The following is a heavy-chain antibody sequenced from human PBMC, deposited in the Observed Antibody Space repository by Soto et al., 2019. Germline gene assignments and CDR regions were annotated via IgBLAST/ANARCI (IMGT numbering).Heavy chain of an antibody. CDR3: ATHSHHCSSTSCYWY. CDR2: INHSGST. D-gene: IGHD2-2*01. Sequence: QVQLQQWGAGLLKPSETLSLTCAVYGGSFSGYYWSWIRQPPGKGLEWIGEINHSGSTNYNPSLKSRVPISVDTSKNHFSLKLSSVTAADTAVYYCATHSHHCSSTSCYWYWGQGTLVTVSS. CDR1: GGSFSGYY. V-gene: IGHV4-34*01. J-gene: IGHJ4*02.